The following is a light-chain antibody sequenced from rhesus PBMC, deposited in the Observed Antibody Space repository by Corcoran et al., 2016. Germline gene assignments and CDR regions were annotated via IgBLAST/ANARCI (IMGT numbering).Light chain of an antibody. CDR3: QHYHSSPRA. J-gene: IGKJ1*01. CDR1: QGISDD. Sequence: DIQMTQSPSFLSASVGDRVTITCRTSQGISDDLAWYQQHAGEAPKVLIYETASLKMWIPSRLSGSRSGTDCTLAISSLQAEDSATYYCQHYHSSPRAFGQGTKVEIK. V-gene: IGKV1S16*01. CDR2: ETA.